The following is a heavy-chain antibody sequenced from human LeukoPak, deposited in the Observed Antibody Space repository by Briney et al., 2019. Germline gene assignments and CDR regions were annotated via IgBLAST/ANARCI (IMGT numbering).Heavy chain of an antibody. J-gene: IGHJ4*02. CDR3: ARQVRFSYDSSGYYPAFDY. V-gene: IGHV5-51*01. D-gene: IGHD3-22*01. Sequence: GESLKISCKGSGYSFTSYWIGWVRQMPGEGLEWMGIIYPGDSDTRYSPSFQGQVTISADKSISTAYLQWSSLKASDTAMYYCARQVRFSYDSSGYYPAFDYWGQGTLVTVSS. CDR2: IYPGDSDT. CDR1: GYSFTSYW.